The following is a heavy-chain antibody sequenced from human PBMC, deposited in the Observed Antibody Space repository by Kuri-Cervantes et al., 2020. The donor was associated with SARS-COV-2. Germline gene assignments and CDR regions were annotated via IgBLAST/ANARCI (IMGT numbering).Heavy chain of an antibody. J-gene: IGHJ6*03. D-gene: IGHD3-3*01. CDR2: IKSKTDGGTT. Sequence: GGSLRLSCAASGSTFSNAWMSWVRQAPGKGLEWVGRIKSKTDGGTTDYAAPVKGRFTISRDDSKNTLYLQMNSLKTEDTAAYYCTTAGQSITIFGVVTNMDVWGKGTTVTVSS. CDR3: TTAGQSITIFGVVTNMDV. CDR1: GSTFSNAW. V-gene: IGHV3-15*01.